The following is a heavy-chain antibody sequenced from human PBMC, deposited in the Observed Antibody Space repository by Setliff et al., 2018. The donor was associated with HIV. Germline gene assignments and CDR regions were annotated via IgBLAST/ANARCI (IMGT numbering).Heavy chain of an antibody. CDR3: ARGWMATLNGPIGY. Sequence: SVKVSCKASGYTFSGHYMHWVRQAPGQGLEWMGGFTPILGIPTYAQKFQGRVTITADTSTSTAYMELSSLRSEDTAVYYCARGWMATLNGPIGYWGRGTLVTVSS. CDR1: GYTFSGHY. D-gene: IGHD5-12*01. J-gene: IGHJ4*02. V-gene: IGHV1-69*10. CDR2: FTPILGIP.